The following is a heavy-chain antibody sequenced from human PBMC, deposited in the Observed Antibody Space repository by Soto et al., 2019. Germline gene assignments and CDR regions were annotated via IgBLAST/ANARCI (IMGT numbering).Heavy chain of an antibody. D-gene: IGHD3-10*01. CDR1: GGSISSSNW. V-gene: IGHV4-4*02. CDR3: ARDKVGGYYFVY. Sequence: QVQLQESGPGLVKPSGTLSLTCAVSGGSISSSNWWSWVRQPPGKGLEWIGEIYHSGSTNYNPSLKRRVTIPVDKSKHQFSLKRSSVTAADTAVYYCARDKVGGYYFVYLGQGTLVTVSS. CDR2: IYHSGST. J-gene: IGHJ4*02.